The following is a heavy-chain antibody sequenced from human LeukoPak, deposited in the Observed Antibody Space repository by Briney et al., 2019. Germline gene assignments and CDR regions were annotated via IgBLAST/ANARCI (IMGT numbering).Heavy chain of an antibody. V-gene: IGHV1-69*13. Sequence: GASVTVSCKASGGTFSSYAISWVRQAPGQGLEWMGGIIPIFGTANYAQKFQGRVTITADESTSTAYMELSSLRSEDTAVYYCARGKYGDYVDYYGMDVWGQGTTVTVSS. D-gene: IGHD4-17*01. CDR1: GGTFSSYA. CDR3: ARGKYGDYVDYYGMDV. J-gene: IGHJ6*02. CDR2: IIPIFGTA.